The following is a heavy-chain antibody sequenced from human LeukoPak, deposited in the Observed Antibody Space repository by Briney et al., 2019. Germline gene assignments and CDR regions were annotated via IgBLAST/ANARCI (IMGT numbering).Heavy chain of an antibody. CDR3: AKDSPLLTI. CDR2: ISYNDGST. Sequence: GGSLRLSCTASGFTFSSYGMSWVRQAPGKGLQWVSAISYNDGSTYYADSVKGRFTISRDNSKNALYLQMNSLRAEDTATYYCAKDSPLLTIWGQGTMVTVSS. V-gene: IGHV3-23*01. J-gene: IGHJ3*02. CDR1: GFTFSSYG.